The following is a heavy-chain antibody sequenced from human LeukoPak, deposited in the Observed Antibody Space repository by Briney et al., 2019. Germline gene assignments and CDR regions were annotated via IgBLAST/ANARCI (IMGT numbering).Heavy chain of an antibody. D-gene: IGHD6-6*01. V-gene: IGHV4-34*01. J-gene: IGHJ4*02. Sequence: SETLSLTCAVYGGSFSGYYWSWIRQPPGKGLEWIGEINHSGSTNYNPSLKSRVTISVDTSKNQFSLKLSSVTAADTAVYYCARGVAARVLDYWGQGTLVTVSS. CDR1: GGSFSGYY. CDR3: ARGVAARVLDY. CDR2: INHSGST.